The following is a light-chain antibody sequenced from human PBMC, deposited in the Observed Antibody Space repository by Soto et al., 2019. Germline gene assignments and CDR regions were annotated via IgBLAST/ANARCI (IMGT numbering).Light chain of an antibody. CDR2: LNSDGSH. CDR3: QAWANGIAI. V-gene: IGLV4-69*02. Sequence: QLVLTQSPSASASLGASVKLTCTLSSGHSSYAIAWHQQQPEKGPRYLMKLNSDGSHSKGDGIPDRFSGSSSGTERYLTISSLQSEDEADYYCQAWANGIAIFGGGTKLTVL. J-gene: IGLJ2*01. CDR1: SGHSSYA.